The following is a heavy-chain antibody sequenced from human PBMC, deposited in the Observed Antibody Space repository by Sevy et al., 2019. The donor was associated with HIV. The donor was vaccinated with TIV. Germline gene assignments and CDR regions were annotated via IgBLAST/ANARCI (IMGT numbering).Heavy chain of an antibody. Sequence: GGSLRLSCTASGFTFSSAWMSWVRQAPGKGLEWVGRIISEFDGGAIDYAAPVKGRFTISREDSKNTVYLQMNSLKTEDTAVYYCITDPAYRGYDEEVINYYFYGMDVWGQGTTVTVSS. J-gene: IGHJ6*02. CDR2: IISEFDGGAI. CDR3: ITDPAYRGYDEEVINYYFYGMDV. D-gene: IGHD5-12*01. V-gene: IGHV3-15*01. CDR1: GFTFSSAW.